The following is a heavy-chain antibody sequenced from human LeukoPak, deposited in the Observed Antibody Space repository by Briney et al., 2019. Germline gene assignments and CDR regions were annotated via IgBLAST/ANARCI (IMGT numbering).Heavy chain of an antibody. Sequence: ASVKVSCKASGYTFSSYYMRWVRQAPGQGLEWMGWISADNGKTNYAQKLQGRVTMTTDTSTTTAYMELRSLRSDDTAVYYCARFTPQGYGWGGYNRFDPWGQGTLVTVSS. CDR1: GYTFSSYY. CDR3: ARFTPQGYGWGGYNRFDP. J-gene: IGHJ5*02. V-gene: IGHV1-18*04. CDR2: ISADNGKT. D-gene: IGHD3-16*01.